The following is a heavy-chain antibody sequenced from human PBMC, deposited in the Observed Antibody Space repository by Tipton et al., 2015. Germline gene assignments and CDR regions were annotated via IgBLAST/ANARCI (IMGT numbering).Heavy chain of an antibody. CDR1: GFTFSSYE. Sequence: VQLVQSGGGLVQPGGSLRLSCAASGFTFSSYEMNWVRQAPGKGLEWVGRSRGKANSYTTEYAASVKGRATISRDESKSSLYLQMNNLKTEDTALYYCARPLRGSCSGGGCAFFDLWGQGTLVTVSS. D-gene: IGHD2-8*02. J-gene: IGHJ4*02. V-gene: IGHV3-72*01. CDR3: ARPLRGSCSGGGCAFFDL. CDR2: SRGKANSYTT.